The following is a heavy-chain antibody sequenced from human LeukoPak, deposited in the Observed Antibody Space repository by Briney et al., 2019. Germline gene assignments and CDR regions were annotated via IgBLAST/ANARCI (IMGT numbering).Heavy chain of an antibody. D-gene: IGHD5-18*01. Sequence: SETLSLTCAVYGGSFSGYYWSWIRQPAGKGLEWIGRIYTSGSTNYNPSLKSRVTMSVDTSKNQFSLKLSSVTAADTAVYYCARGNTAMVMSYWGQGTLVTVSS. V-gene: IGHV4-59*10. CDR1: GGSFSGYY. J-gene: IGHJ4*02. CDR3: ARGNTAMVMSY. CDR2: IYTSGST.